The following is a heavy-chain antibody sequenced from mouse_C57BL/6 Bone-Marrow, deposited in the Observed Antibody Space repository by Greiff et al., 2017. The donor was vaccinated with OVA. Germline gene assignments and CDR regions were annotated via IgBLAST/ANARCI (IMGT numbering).Heavy chain of an antibody. D-gene: IGHD2-4*01. J-gene: IGHJ1*03. V-gene: IGHV2-9-1*01. Sequence: VMLVESGPGLVAPSQSLSITCTVSGFSLTSYAISWVRQPPGKGLEWLGVIWTGGGTNYNSALKSRLSISKENSKSQVFLKMNSLQTDDTARYYCARNEGLRQDWYFDVWGTGTTVTVSS. CDR3: ARNEGLRQDWYFDV. CDR2: IWTGGGT. CDR1: GFSLTSYA.